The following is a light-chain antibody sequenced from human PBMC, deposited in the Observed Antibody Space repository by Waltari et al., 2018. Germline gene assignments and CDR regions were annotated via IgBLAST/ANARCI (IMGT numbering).Light chain of an antibody. J-gene: IGLJ2*01. CDR2: DNN. Sequence: QSVLTQPPSVSAAPGQKVTISCSGSSSNIGNNYVSWYQQLPGTAPKLLIYDNNKRPSGIPDRFSGSKSGTAATRGITGLQTGDEADYDCGTWDSSLSAVVFGGGTKLTVL. CDR3: GTWDSSLSAVV. CDR1: SSNIGNNY. V-gene: IGLV1-51*01.